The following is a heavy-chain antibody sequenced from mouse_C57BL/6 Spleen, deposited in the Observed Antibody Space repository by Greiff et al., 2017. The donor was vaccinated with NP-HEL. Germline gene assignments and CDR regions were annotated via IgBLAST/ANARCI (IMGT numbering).Heavy chain of an antibody. CDR3: AREGDDGYYVGD. V-gene: IGHV1-54*01. D-gene: IGHD2-3*01. J-gene: IGHJ2*01. CDR1: GYAFTNYL. Sequence: QVQLQQSGAELVRPGTSVKVSCKASGYAFTNYLIEWVKQRPGQGLEWIGVINPGSGGTNYNEKFKGKATMTADKSSSTAYMQLSSLTSEDSAVYFGAREGDDGYYVGDWGQGTTLTVAS. CDR2: INPGSGGT.